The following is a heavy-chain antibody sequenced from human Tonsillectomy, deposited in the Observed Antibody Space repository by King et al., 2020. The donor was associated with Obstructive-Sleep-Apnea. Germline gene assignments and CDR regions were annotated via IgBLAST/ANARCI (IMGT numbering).Heavy chain of an antibody. CDR2: IYYSGST. V-gene: IGHV4-39*07. Sequence: QLQESGPGLVKPSETLSLTCTVSGGSISSNTYYWSWIRQPPGKGLEWIGSIYYSGSTYYNPSLKSRVTMSVDTSKNQFSLKLSSGTAADTAVYYCAREGRWLQFRGDDYWGQGTLVTVSS. J-gene: IGHJ4*02. CDR1: GGSISSNTYY. CDR3: AREGRWLQFRGDDY. D-gene: IGHD5-24*01.